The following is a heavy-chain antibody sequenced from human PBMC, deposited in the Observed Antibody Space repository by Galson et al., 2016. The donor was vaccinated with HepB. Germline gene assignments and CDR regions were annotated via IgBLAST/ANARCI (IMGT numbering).Heavy chain of an antibody. V-gene: IGHV3-21*04. Sequence: SLRLSCAASGFTFTSYSMFWVRQAPGKGLEWVSSISSTSSYIYYADSVKGRFTISRDNAKNSLFLQMNGLRAEDTAVYYCARALSSSGWTYWYFDLWGRGTLVTVSS. CDR1: GFTFTSYS. D-gene: IGHD6-19*01. J-gene: IGHJ2*01. CDR2: ISSTSSYI. CDR3: ARALSSSGWTYWYFDL.